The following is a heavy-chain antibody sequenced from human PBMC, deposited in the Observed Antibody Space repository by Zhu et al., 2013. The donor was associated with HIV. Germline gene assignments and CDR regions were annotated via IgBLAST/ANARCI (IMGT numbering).Heavy chain of an antibody. CDR3: ARARWSGYDPDAFDI. J-gene: IGHJ3*02. CDR2: IYYSGST. D-gene: IGHD5-12*01. CDR1: GGSISSYY. Sequence: QVQLQESGPGLVKPSETLSLTCTVSGGSISSYYWSWIRQPPGKGLEWIGYIYYSGSTYYNPSLKSRVTISVDTSKNQFSLKLSSVTAADTAVYYCARARWSGYDPDAFDIWGQGTMVTVSS. V-gene: IGHV4-59*08.